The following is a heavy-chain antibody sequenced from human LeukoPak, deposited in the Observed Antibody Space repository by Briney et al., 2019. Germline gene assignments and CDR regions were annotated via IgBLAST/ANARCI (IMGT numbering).Heavy chain of an antibody. V-gene: IGHV1-69*04. CDR3: ARVDTVGYYFDY. J-gene: IGHJ4*02. Sequence: GASVKVSCKASGGTFSSYAISWVRQAPGQGLEWMGRIIPIFGIANYAQKFQGRVTITADKSTSTASMELSSLRSDDTAVYYCARVDTVGYYFDYWGQGTLVTVSS. CDR1: GGTFSSYA. D-gene: IGHD5-18*01. CDR2: IIPIFGIA.